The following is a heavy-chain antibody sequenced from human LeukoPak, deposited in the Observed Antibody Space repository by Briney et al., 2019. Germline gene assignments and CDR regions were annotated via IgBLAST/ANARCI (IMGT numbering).Heavy chain of an antibody. V-gene: IGHV1-69*06. CDR3: GRDSITMVRGDGYYMDV. CDR1: GGTFSSYS. CDR2: IIPIFGTA. J-gene: IGHJ6*03. Sequence: SVKVSCKASGGTFSSYSISWVRQAPGQGLEWMGGIIPIFGTANYAQKFQGGVTITADKSTITTYLELSSLRTADTAVLYYGRDSITMVRGDGYYMDVWGKGTTVTVSS. D-gene: IGHD3-10*01.